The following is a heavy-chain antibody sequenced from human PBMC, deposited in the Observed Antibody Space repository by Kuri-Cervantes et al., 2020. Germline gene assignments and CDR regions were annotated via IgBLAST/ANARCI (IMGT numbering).Heavy chain of an antibody. CDR1: GYTFTSYG. V-gene: IGHV1-18*01. Sequence: ASVKVSCKASGYTFTSYGISWVRQAPGQGLEWMGWISAYNGNTNYAQKLQGRVTMTTDTSTSTAYMELRSLRSDDTAVYYCAREVGRYYGSGIVFDYWGQGTLVTVSS. D-gene: IGHD3-10*01. J-gene: IGHJ4*02. CDR3: AREVGRYYGSGIVFDY. CDR2: ISAYNGNT.